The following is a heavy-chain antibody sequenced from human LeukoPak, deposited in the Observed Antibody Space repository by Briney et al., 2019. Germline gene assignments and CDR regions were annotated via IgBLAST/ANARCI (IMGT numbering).Heavy chain of an antibody. CDR1: GGSIRSYY. CDR2: IYYSGRT. D-gene: IGHD1-26*01. CDR3: ASWGATHHYFDY. Sequence: SETLSLICTVSGGSIRSYYWSWIRQPPGKGLEWIGNIYYSGRTYYNPSLKSRVTISVDTSKNQFSLKLTSVTAADTAVYYCASWGATHHYFDYWGQGTLVTVSS. V-gene: IGHV4-59*04. J-gene: IGHJ4*02.